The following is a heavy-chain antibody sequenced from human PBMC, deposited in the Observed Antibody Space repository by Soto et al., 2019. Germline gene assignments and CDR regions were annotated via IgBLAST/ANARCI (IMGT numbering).Heavy chain of an antibody. CDR3: ARDRVRSPSGVDSFDI. D-gene: IGHD3-10*01. J-gene: IGHJ3*02. CDR1: GYAFTGYY. Sequence: QVPLVQSGAEVKKPGASVKVSCKASGYAFTGYYIHWVRQAPGQGLEWMGYVNPESGSARYIQKFKDRVTMTWDRPTTTAYMELRSLRSDDKGVYYCARDRVRSPSGVDSFDIWGQGTMVSVST. V-gene: IGHV1-2*02. CDR2: VNPESGSA.